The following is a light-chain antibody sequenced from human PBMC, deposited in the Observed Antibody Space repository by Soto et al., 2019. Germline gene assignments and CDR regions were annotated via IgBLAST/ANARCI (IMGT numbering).Light chain of an antibody. CDR3: QQYKTYPYT. J-gene: IGKJ2*01. CDR1: QSISSW. V-gene: IGKV1-5*01. CDR2: DAS. Sequence: DIQMTQSPSTLSASVGDRFTITCRASQSISSWLAWYHQKPGKAPKLLIYDASRLQSGVPSRFSGSGSGTEFTLIISSLQPDDFATYYCQQYKTYPYTFGQGTKVDIK.